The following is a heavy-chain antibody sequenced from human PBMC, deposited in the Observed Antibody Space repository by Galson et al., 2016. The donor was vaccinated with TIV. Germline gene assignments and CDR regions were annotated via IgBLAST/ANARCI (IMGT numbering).Heavy chain of an antibody. CDR3: ARAAGRNGATCHATCESFDF. CDR2: TYCRSRCYY. V-gene: IGHV6-1*01. CDR1: GDSVSSNSAA. J-gene: IGHJ3*01. D-gene: IGHD3-10*01. Sequence: CAISGDSVSSNSAAWNWIRQSPSRGLEWLGRTYCRSRCYYDYAASVKSRITIESDTSKDQFSLQLNSVPSEDTAVYYCARAAGRNGATCHATCESFDFWGQGTKVTVSS.